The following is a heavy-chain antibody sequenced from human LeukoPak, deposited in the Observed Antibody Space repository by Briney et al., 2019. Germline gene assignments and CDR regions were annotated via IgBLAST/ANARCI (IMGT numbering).Heavy chain of an antibody. CDR3: ARGLRLPSRSSPAVPHV. CDR2: INHSGTT. V-gene: IGHV4-34*01. CDR1: GGSFSDYY. J-gene: IGHJ6*04. D-gene: IGHD2-2*01. Sequence: SETLSLTCAVYGGSFSDYYWNWIRQPPGKGLEWIGEINHSGTTNYNPSLKSRVTISVDTSKNQFPLRLSAVTAADTAVYHCARGLRLPSRSSPAVPHVWGKGTTVTVSA.